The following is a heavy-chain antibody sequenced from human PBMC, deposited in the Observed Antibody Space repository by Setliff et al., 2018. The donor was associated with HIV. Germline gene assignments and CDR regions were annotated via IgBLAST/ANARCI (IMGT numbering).Heavy chain of an antibody. CDR3: TRDLTLWFGELYYYYGMDV. Sequence: WIRQAPGKGLEWIGFIRSKIFGGTPEYGASVQGRFTISRDDSKSIAYLQMNSLKTEDTAVYYCTRDLTLWFGELYYYYGMDVWGQGTTVTVSS. V-gene: IGHV3-49*02. CDR2: IRSKIFGGTP. J-gene: IGHJ6*02. D-gene: IGHD3-10*01.